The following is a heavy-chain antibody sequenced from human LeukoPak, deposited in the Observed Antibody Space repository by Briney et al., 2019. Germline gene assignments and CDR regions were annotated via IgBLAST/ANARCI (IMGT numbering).Heavy chain of an antibody. CDR1: GFTFSNHA. D-gene: IGHD3-22*01. Sequence: GGSLRLSCAASGFTFSNHAMHWVRQAPGKGLEWVAVISYDGSNKYYADSVKGRFTISRDNSKNTLYLQMNSLRAEDTAVYYCARDYYDSSGYCEPWGQGTLVTVSS. CDR3: ARDYYDSSGYCEP. CDR2: ISYDGSNK. V-gene: IGHV3-30-3*01. J-gene: IGHJ5*02.